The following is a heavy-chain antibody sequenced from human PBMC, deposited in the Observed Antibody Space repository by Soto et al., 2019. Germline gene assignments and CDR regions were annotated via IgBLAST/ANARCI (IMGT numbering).Heavy chain of an antibody. CDR2: IGPSGAT. CDR3: ARELGMGYYYYGMDV. CDR1: GGPLSDYN. V-gene: IGHV4-34*09. J-gene: IGHJ6*02. D-gene: IGHD7-27*01. Sequence: SETLSLTCGVSGGPLSDYNWSWIRQAPGAGLEWIGEIGPSGATNYNPSLRSRVTISVDTSKSQFSLKLTSVTAADTAVFYFARELGMGYYYYGMDVWGQGTTVTVSS.